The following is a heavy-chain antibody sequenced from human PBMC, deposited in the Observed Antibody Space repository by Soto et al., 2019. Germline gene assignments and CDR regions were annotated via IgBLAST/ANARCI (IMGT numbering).Heavy chain of an antibody. CDR2: IYYTGSS. Sequence: ETLPLTCTVSGDSVSSGSYFWSWIRQPPGKGLEWIGSIYYTGSSDYNPSLMSRVTISLDTSKNQFSLKLSSVTAADTAVYYCARHSWELRKTFDYWGQGTLVTVSS. J-gene: IGHJ4*01. V-gene: IGHV4-61*01. CDR1: GDSVSSGSYF. D-gene: IGHD1-7*01. CDR3: ARHSWELRKTFDY.